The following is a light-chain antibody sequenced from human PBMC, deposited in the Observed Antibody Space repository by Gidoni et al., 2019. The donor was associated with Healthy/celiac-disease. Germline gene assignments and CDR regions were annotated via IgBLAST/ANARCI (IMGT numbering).Light chain of an antibody. CDR2: DVS. V-gene: IGLV2-14*01. J-gene: IGLJ2*01. CDR3: SSYTSSSTLV. CDR1: SSDVGGYNY. Sequence: SALTQPASVSGSPGQSITISCTGTSSDVGGYNYVSWYQQHPGKAPKLMLYDVSNRPSGVSNLFSGSKSGNTASLTISGLQAEDEADYYCSSYTSSSTLVFGGGTKLTVL.